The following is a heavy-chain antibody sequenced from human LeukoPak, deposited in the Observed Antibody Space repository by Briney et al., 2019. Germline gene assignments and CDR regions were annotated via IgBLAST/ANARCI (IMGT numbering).Heavy chain of an antibody. D-gene: IGHD1-7*01. V-gene: IGHV3-48*01. CDR1: GFTFRSYA. CDR3: ARDEYTTPTGTFYYGMDV. CDR2: ITSGGDTI. Sequence: GGSLRLSCAASGFTFRSYAMNWVRQAPGKGLEWVSYITSGGDTISYADSVKGRFTISRDDAQNSLFLQMNSLRAEDTAVYYCARDEYTTPTGTFYYGMDVWGQGTTVTVSS. J-gene: IGHJ6*02.